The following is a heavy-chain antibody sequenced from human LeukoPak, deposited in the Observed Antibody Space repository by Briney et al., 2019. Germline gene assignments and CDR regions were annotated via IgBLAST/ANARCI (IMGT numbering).Heavy chain of an antibody. Sequence: ASVKVSCKASVYTFTGYYMHWVRQAPGQGLEWMGWINPNSGGTNYAQKFQGRVTMTRDTSISTAYMELSRLRSDDTAVYYCARANSGWYYFDYWGQGTLVTVSS. CDR1: VYTFTGYY. J-gene: IGHJ4*02. CDR3: ARANSGWYYFDY. CDR2: INPNSGGT. D-gene: IGHD6-19*01. V-gene: IGHV1-2*02.